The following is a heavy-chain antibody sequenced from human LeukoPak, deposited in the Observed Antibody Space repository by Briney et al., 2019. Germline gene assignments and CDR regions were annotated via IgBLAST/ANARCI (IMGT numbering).Heavy chain of an antibody. CDR1: GYTFTSYG. CDR3: ARADIVVVPAAIDY. D-gene: IGHD2-2*01. CDR2: ISAYNGNT. V-gene: IGHV1-18*01. J-gene: IGHJ4*02. Sequence: ASVKVSCKASGYTFTSYGISWVRQPPGQGLEWMGWISAYNGNTNYAQKLQGRVTMTTDTSTSTAYMELRSLRSDDTAVYYCARADIVVVPAAIDYWGQGTLVTVSS.